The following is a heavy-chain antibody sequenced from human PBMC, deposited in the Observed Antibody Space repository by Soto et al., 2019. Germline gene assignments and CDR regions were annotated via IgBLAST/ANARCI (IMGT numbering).Heavy chain of an antibody. CDR3: ARQDAIRTLLYGLDV. Sequence: GASVKVSCKASGGTFDTHTFNWVRLAPGQRLEWVGKIIPILNISNYAQKFQGRVTLTADRSTTTVYMELGSLRSEDTGMYYCARQDAIRTLLYGLDVWGQGTPVTVSS. J-gene: IGHJ6*02. D-gene: IGHD3-16*01. CDR1: GGTFDTHT. CDR2: IIPILNIS. V-gene: IGHV1-69*02.